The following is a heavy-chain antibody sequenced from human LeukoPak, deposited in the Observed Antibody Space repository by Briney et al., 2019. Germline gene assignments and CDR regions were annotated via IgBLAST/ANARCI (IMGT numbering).Heavy chain of an antibody. CDR2: ISYDGSNK. Sequence: PGGSLRLSCAASGFTFSSYAMHWVRQAPGKGLEWVAVISYDGSNKYYADSVKGRFTISRDNSKNTLYLQMNSLRAEDTAVYYCARGYRGQDYFDFWGQGTLVTVSS. J-gene: IGHJ4*02. V-gene: IGHV3-30-3*01. CDR1: GFTFSSYA. CDR3: ARGYRGQDYFDF. D-gene: IGHD1-26*01.